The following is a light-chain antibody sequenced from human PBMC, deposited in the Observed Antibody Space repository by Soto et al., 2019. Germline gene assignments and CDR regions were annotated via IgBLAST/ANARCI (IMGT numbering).Light chain of an antibody. CDR1: SSDVGGYNY. J-gene: IGLJ2*01. V-gene: IGLV2-14*01. CDR2: DVS. Sequence: QSVLTQPASVSGSPGQSITISYTGTSSDVGGYNYVSWYQQHPGKAPKLMIYDVSNRPSGVSNRFSGSKSGNTASLTISGLQAEDEADYYCSSYTSSSLVFGGGTKLTVL. CDR3: SSYTSSSLV.